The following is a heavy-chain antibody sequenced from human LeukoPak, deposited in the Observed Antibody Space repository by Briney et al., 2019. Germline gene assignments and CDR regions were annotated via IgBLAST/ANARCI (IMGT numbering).Heavy chain of an antibody. CDR3: ARGGDSSGSKRSAFDI. CDR2: ISYDGSNE. J-gene: IGHJ3*02. D-gene: IGHD3-22*01. CDR1: GFTFSSYG. Sequence: PGRSLRLSCAASGFTFSSYGMHWVSQAPGKGLEWVAVISYDGSNEYYADSVKGRFTISRDNSKNTLYLQMNSLRTGDTAIYYCARGGDSSGSKRSAFDIWGQGTTVTVSS. V-gene: IGHV3-30*03.